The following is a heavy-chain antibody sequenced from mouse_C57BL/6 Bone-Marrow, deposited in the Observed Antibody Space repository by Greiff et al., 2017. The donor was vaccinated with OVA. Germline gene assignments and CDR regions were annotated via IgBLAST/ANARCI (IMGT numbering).Heavy chain of an antibody. D-gene: IGHD1-1*01. CDR2: INPSTGGT. CDR1: GYSFTGYY. Sequence: VQLQQSGPELVKPGASVKISCKASGYSFTGYYMNWVKQSPEKSLEWIGEINPSTGGTTYNQKFKAKATLTVDKSSSTAYMQLKSLTSEDSAVYYCARSPPYYGSSYGFAYWGQGTLVTVSA. J-gene: IGHJ3*01. CDR3: ARSPPYYGSSYGFAY. V-gene: IGHV1-42*01.